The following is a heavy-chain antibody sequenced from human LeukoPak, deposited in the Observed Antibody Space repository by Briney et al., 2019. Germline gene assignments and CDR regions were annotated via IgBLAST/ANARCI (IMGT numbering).Heavy chain of an antibody. V-gene: IGHV1-2*06. CDR1: GYTFIGYF. J-gene: IGHJ4*02. D-gene: IGHD1-26*01. CDR3: ARDRRSYYFDY. Sequence: ASVKVSCKASGYTFIGYFMNWVRQAPGQGLEWMGRINPNSGGTNYAQKFQGRVTMTRDTSISTAYMELSRLRSDDTAVYYCARDRRSYYFDYWGQGTLVTVSS. CDR2: INPNSGGT.